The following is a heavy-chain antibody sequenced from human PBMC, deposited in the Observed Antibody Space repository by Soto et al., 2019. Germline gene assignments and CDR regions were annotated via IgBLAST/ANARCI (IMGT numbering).Heavy chain of an antibody. J-gene: IGHJ3*02. V-gene: IGHV4-34*01. Sequence: QVQLQQWGAGLLKPSETLSLTSAVYGGSFSGYYWSWIRQPPGKGLEWIGEINHSGSTNYNPSLKRRVTLSVDTSKNQFSLKLSSVTAADTAVYYCARGVDSSGWSSDAFDIWGQGTMVTVSS. CDR2: INHSGST. CDR3: ARGVDSSGWSSDAFDI. CDR1: GGSFSGYY. D-gene: IGHD6-19*01.